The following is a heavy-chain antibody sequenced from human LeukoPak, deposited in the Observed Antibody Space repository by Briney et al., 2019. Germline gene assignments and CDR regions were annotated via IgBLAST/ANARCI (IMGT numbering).Heavy chain of an antibody. CDR1: GGSISSSSYY. CDR3: ARDSHPTIQHKNWFDP. D-gene: IGHD5-18*01. CDR2: IYYSGST. Sequence: SETLSLTCTVSGGSISSSSYYWGWIRQPPGKGLEWVESIYYSGSTYYDPSLKSRVTISVDTSKNQFSLKLSSVTAADTAVYYCARDSHPTIQHKNWFDPWGQGTLVTVSS. J-gene: IGHJ5*02. V-gene: IGHV4-39*07.